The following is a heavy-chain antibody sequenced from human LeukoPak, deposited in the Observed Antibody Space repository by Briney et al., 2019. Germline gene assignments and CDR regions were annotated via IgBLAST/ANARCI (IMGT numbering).Heavy chain of an antibody. Sequence: PSETLSLTCTVSGGSISSGSYYWSWIRQPAGKGLEWIGRIYTSGSTNYNPSLKSRVTMSVDTSKNQFSLKLSSVTAADTAVYYCARATAGVKTYYYDSSGSDAFDIWGQGTMVTVSS. CDR3: ARATAGVKTYYYDSSGSDAFDI. J-gene: IGHJ3*02. V-gene: IGHV4-61*02. CDR1: GGSISSGSYY. D-gene: IGHD3-22*01. CDR2: IYTSGST.